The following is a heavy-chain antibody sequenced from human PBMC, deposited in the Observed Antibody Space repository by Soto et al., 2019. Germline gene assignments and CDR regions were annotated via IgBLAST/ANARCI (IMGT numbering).Heavy chain of an antibody. Sequence: PGGSLRLSCAASGFTFNSYGIHWVRQAPGKGLEWVAVISHDGSKTNYADSVKGRVTISRDNAKNSLYLQMNSLTAGDTAFYYCARAARGYSVYYFDYWGQGALVTVSS. D-gene: IGHD5-18*01. CDR3: ARAARGYSVYYFDY. CDR2: ISHDGSKT. V-gene: IGHV3-30*03. J-gene: IGHJ4*02. CDR1: GFTFNSYG.